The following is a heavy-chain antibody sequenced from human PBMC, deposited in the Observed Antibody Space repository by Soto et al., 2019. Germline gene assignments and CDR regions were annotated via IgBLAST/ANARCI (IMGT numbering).Heavy chain of an antibody. J-gene: IGHJ4*02. CDR1: GYTFTSYA. CDR3: ARDALGEQQLVRFDY. V-gene: IGHV1-3*01. Sequence: ASVKVSCKASGYTFTSYAMHWVRQAPGQRLEWMGWINAGNGNTKYSQKFQGRVTITRDTSASTAYMELSSLRSEDTAVYYCARDALGEQQLVRFDYWGQGTLVTVSS. D-gene: IGHD6-13*01. CDR2: INAGNGNT.